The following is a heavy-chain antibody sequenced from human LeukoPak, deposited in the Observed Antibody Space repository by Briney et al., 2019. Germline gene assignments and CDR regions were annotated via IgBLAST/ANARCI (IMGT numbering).Heavy chain of an antibody. CDR2: ITTDGRTT. CDR3: GRYVNWNQIDY. Sequence: GGSLRLSCAASVFTFNNHWMHSVCQAPGKGLVWISRITTDGRTTDYADSVKGRFTISRDNAKNTLYLQMNRLRAEGTAVYYCGRYVNWNQIDYWGQGSLVTVSS. D-gene: IGHD1-20*01. V-gene: IGHV3-74*01. J-gene: IGHJ4*02. CDR1: VFTFNNHW.